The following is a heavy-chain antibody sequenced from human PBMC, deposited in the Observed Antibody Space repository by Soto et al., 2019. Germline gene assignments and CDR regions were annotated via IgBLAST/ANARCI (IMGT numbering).Heavy chain of an antibody. CDR2: ITNRGGST. CDR3: AKDGRGSGSYSPMDV. Sequence: EVQLLESGGGLVQPGGSLRLSCAASGFTFSSYAMTWVRQAPGKGLEWVSTITNRGGSTDYADSVKGRFTISRDNSKNTLYLQMNSLRAEDTGVYYCAKDGRGSGSYSPMDVWGQGTTVTVSS. V-gene: IGHV3-23*01. CDR1: GFTFSSYA. D-gene: IGHD3-10*01. J-gene: IGHJ6*02.